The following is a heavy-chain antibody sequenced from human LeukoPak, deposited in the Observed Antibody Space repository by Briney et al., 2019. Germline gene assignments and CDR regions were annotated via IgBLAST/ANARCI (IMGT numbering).Heavy chain of an antibody. D-gene: IGHD1-26*01. CDR1: GFTLSSYD. CDR2: ISYAGSNK. J-gene: IGHJ5*02. V-gene: IGHV3-30*04. Sequence: GGSLRLSCAASGFTLSSYDKHWVRQAPGKGLEGVAVISYAGSNKYYADSVKDRFTFSRHNPKNTLYLKMNSRRAEDTAVYYCARGEHPLGYNWFDPWGQGTLVTVSS. CDR3: ARGEHPLGYNWFDP.